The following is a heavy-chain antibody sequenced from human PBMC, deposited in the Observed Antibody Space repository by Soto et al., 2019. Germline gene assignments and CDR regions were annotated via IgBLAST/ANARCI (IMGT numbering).Heavy chain of an antibody. V-gene: IGHV3-30*18. CDR2: ISYDGSNK. D-gene: IGHD6-6*01. J-gene: IGHJ4*02. CDR3: AKVPMSVSSSSEFDC. CDR1: GFTFSSYG. Sequence: HPGGSLRLSCAASGFTFSSYGMHWVRQAPGKGLEWVAVISYDGSNKYYADSVKGRFTISRDNSKNTLYLQMNSLRAEDTAVYYCAKVPMSVSSSSEFDCWGQGTLVTVSS.